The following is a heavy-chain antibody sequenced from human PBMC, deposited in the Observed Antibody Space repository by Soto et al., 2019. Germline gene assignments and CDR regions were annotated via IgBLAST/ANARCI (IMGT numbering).Heavy chain of an antibody. D-gene: IGHD3-10*01. CDR3: ARERDNCGSGNYHNRLDF. V-gene: IGHV1-69*01. CDR2: IIPIFGTP. J-gene: IGHJ4*02. CDR1: GGIFSTYA. Sequence: QVQLVQSGAEVKKPGSSVKVSCKASGGIFSTYAISWLRQAPGQGLEWMGGIIPIFGTPNYAQKFQGRVTITADESTSTEYTERSRLRSLNTAVYYCARERDNCGSGNYHNRLDFWGQGTLVTVSS.